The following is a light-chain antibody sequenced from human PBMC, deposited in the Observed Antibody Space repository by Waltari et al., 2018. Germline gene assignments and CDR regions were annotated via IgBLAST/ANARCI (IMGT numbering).Light chain of an antibody. CDR1: QGVRSSE. V-gene: IGKV3-20*01. Sequence: EIVLTQSPGTLSLSPGERATLSCRANQGVRSSELAWYQQKPGQAPRLLIFGASNRATGIPDRFSGSGSGTDFTLTISRLEPEDFAVYYCLQYGSSPWTFGQGTKVEIK. J-gene: IGKJ1*01. CDR2: GAS. CDR3: LQYGSSPWT.